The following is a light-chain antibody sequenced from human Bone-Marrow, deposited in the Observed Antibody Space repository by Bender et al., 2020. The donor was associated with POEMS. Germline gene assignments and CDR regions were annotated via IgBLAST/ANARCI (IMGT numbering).Light chain of an antibody. J-gene: IGLJ3*02. CDR3: ASWDDRLRGSWL. V-gene: IGLV1-47*01. Sequence: GAAPKLLIYKNDQRPSGVPDRFSGSKSDTSASLAISGLRSEDEADYYCASWDDRLRGSWLFGGGTKLTVL. CDR2: KND.